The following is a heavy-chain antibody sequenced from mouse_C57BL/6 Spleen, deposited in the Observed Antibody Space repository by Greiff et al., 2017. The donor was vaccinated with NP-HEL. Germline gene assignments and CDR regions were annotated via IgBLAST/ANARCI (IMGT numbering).Heavy chain of an antibody. CDR2: IDPSDSET. D-gene: IGHD2-3*01. Sequence: QVQLQQPGAELVRPGSSVKLSCKASGYTFTSYWMHWVKQRPIQGLEWIGNIDPSDSETHYNQKFKDKATLTVDKSSSTAYMQLSSLTSEDSAVYYCARGGKEGYYPSYWGQGTTLTVSS. J-gene: IGHJ2*01. CDR3: ARGGKEGYYPSY. V-gene: IGHV1-52*01. CDR1: GYTFTSYW.